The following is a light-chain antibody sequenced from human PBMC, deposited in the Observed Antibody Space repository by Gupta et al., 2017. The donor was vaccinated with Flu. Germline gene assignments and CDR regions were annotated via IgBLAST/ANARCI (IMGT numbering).Light chain of an antibody. V-gene: IGKV3-15*01. Sequence: EIVMTHSPATLSVSPGERATLSCRASQSVSSNLAWYQQKPGQAPRLLIYGASTRATGIPARFSGSGSGTEFTLTISSLQSEDFAVYYCQQYNNRPPIFGGGTKVEIK. CDR3: QQYNNRPPI. J-gene: IGKJ4*01. CDR2: GAS. CDR1: QSVSSN.